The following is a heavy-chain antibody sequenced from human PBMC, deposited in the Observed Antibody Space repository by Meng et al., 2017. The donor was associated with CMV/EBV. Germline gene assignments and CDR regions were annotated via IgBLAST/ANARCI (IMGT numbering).Heavy chain of an antibody. CDR3: ARGLVTYYDFWIGNHKTNWFDP. CDR2: ISISGSSI. J-gene: IGHJ5*02. CDR1: GFTFSSYE. D-gene: IGHD3-3*01. Sequence: GESLKISCAASGFTFSSYEMNWVRQAPGKGLEWVSYISISGSSIYYADSVKGRFTISRDNAKNSLYLQMNSLRAEDTAVYYCARGLVTYYDFWIGNHKTNWFDPWGQGTLVTVSS. V-gene: IGHV3-48*03.